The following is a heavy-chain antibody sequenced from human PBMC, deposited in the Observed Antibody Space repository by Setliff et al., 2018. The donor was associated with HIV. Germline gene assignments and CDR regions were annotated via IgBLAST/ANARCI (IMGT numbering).Heavy chain of an antibody. CDR1: GYTFTSYH. D-gene: IGHD3-3*01. Sequence: ASVKVSCKASGYTFTSYHLHWLRQAPGQGLEWMGIINTNGGGTNYAQKFQGRITMTRDTSTNTVYMELNKLRSDDTAVYYCARGKPIFGVNNWFDPWGQGTLVTVSS. J-gene: IGHJ5*02. V-gene: IGHV1-46*01. CDR3: ARGKPIFGVNNWFDP. CDR2: INTNGGGT.